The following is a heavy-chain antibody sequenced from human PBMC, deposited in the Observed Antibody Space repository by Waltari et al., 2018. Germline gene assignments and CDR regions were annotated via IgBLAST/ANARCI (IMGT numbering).Heavy chain of an antibody. V-gene: IGHV3-15*01. D-gene: IGHD1-26*01. CDR2: IKSKTDGGTT. Sequence: EVQLVESGGGLVKPGGSLRISCADSGCPFRNDWSSWVCQAPGTGLEWVGRIKSKTDGGTTDYAAPVKGRFTISRDDSKNTLYLQMNSLKTEYTAVYYCTTGNIVGATYFDYWGQGTLVTVSS. J-gene: IGHJ4*02. CDR1: GCPFRNDW. CDR3: TTGNIVGATYFDY.